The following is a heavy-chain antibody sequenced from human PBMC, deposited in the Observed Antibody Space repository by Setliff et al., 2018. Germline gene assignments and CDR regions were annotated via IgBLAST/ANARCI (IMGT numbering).Heavy chain of an antibody. CDR1: GGSISSYS. CDR3: ARARYSSGWYSGGGAFYYMDA. Sequence: PSETLSLTCTVSGGSISSYSWSWIRQPPGKGLQWIGYIYYSGSTNYNPSLKSRVTISVDTSKSQFSLKLTSVTAADTAVYYCARARYSSGWYSGGGAFYYMDAWGKGTTVTVSS. J-gene: IGHJ6*03. D-gene: IGHD6-19*01. V-gene: IGHV4-59*08. CDR2: IYYSGST.